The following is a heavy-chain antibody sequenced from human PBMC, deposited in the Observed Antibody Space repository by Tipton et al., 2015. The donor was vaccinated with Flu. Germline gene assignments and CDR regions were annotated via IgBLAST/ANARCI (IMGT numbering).Heavy chain of an antibody. CDR3: ATDATYADDGLQAGYYSYGLYL. V-gene: IGHV3-15*01. CDR2: IKSNTDGGTT. Sequence: SLRLSCAASSITFANAWVSWVRQAPGKGLEWVGRIKSNTDGGTTDYAAPVKGRFSISRDDSKTVYLQMHSLKTEDTAVYYCATDATYADDGLQAGYYSYGLYLWGQGATVTVSS. CDR1: SITFANAW. D-gene: IGHD2-2*01. J-gene: IGHJ6*02.